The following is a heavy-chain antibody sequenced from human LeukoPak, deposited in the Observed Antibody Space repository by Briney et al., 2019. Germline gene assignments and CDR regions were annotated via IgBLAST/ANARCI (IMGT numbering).Heavy chain of an antibody. Sequence: GRSLRLSCAASGFTFSSYAMHWVRQAPGKGLEWVAVISYDGSNKYYADSVKGRFTISRDNPKNTLYLQMNSLRAEDTAVYYCVVRLGGHYYDSSGYDHENWFDPWGQGTLVTVSS. CDR1: GFTFSSYA. V-gene: IGHV3-30-3*01. J-gene: IGHJ5*02. D-gene: IGHD3-22*01. CDR2: ISYDGSNK. CDR3: VVRLGGHYYDSSGYDHENWFDP.